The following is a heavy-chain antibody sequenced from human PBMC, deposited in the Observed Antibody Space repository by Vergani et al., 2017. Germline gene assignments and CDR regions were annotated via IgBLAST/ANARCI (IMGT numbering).Heavy chain of an antibody. D-gene: IGHD5-24*01. CDR3: GRGSDNYN. J-gene: IGHJ4*02. V-gene: IGHV3-23*01. CDR2: IKNTGDST. Sequence: EVQLLQSEGAVVQPGGSLRLSCVASGFTFSSHAMSLVRQSHGQGLEWVSSIKNTGDSTHYADSVKGRFTISRDNSKNTLYLQMKSLRVEASAVSYCGRGSDNYNWGQGTLVTVSS. CDR1: GFTFSSHA.